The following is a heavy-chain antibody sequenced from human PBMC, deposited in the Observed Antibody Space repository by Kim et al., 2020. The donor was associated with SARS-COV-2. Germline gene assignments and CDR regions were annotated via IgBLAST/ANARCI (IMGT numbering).Heavy chain of an antibody. Sequence: GGSLRLSCAASGFTFTSYTMNWVRQAPGKGLEWVSSISSSSSFIHYADSVKGRFTISRDNAKNSLYLQMNSLRAEDTAVYYCARIGSFPHFYGMDVWGQGTTVTVSS. CDR3: ARIGSFPHFYGMDV. CDR2: ISSSSSFI. D-gene: IGHD2-15*01. CDR1: GFTFTSYT. V-gene: IGHV3-21*01. J-gene: IGHJ6*02.